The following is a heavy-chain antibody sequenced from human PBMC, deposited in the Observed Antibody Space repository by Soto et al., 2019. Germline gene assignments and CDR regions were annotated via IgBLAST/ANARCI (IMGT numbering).Heavy chain of an antibody. Sequence: PGGSLRLSCAASGFTFSSYGMHWVRQAPGKGLEWVAVISYDGSNKYYADSVKGRFTISRDNSKNTLYLQMNSLRAEDTAVYYCAKVGLGYYDSSGYYDYWGQGTLVTVSS. CDR2: ISYDGSNK. D-gene: IGHD3-22*01. CDR3: AKVGLGYYDSSGYYDY. V-gene: IGHV3-30*18. CDR1: GFTFSSYG. J-gene: IGHJ4*02.